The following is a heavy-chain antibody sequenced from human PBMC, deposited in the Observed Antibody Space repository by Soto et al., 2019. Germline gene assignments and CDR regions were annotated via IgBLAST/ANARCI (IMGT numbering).Heavy chain of an antibody. CDR1: GFTFSSYG. D-gene: IGHD4-17*01. V-gene: IGHV3-30*18. Sequence: QVQLVESGGGVVQPGRSLRLSCAASGFTFSSYGMHWVRQAPGKGLEWVAVISYDGSNKYYADSVKGRFTISRDNSKNTLYLQMNSLRAEDTAVYYCAKDRHDYGDYGGGWFDPCGQGTLVTVSS. CDR3: AKDRHDYGDYGGGWFDP. J-gene: IGHJ5*02. CDR2: ISYDGSNK.